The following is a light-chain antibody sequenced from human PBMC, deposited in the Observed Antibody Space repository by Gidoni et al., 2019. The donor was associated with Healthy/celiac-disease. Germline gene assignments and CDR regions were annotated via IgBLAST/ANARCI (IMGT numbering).Light chain of an antibody. CDR1: SSDVGGYNS. J-gene: IGLJ1*01. Sequence: QSALTQPASVSGSPGQSITISCTGTSSDVGGYNSVAWYQQHPGKAPKLMIYDVSNRPSGVSNRFSGSKSGNTASLTISGLQAEDEADYYCSSYTSSSTLVVFGTGTKVTGL. V-gene: IGLV2-14*01. CDR3: SSYTSSSTLVV. CDR2: DVS.